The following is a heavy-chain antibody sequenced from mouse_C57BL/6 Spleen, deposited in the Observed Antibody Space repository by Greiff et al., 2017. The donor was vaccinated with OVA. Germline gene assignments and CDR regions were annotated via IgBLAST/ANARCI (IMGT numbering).Heavy chain of an antibody. J-gene: IGHJ2*01. V-gene: IGHV1-64*01. CDR2: IHPNSGST. CDR1: GYTFTSYW. D-gene: IGHD1-1*01. CDR3: ARRATVVDY. Sequence: QVQLQQPGAELVKPGASVKLSCKASGYTFTSYWMHWVKQRPGQGLEWIGMIHPNSGSTNYNEKFKSKATLTADKSSSTAYMQLRSLTSEDSAVYYCARRATVVDYWGQGTTLTVSS.